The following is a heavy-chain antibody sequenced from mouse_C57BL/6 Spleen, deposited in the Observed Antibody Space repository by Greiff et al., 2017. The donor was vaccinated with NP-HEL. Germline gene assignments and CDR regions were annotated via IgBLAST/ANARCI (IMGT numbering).Heavy chain of an antibody. CDR2: IYPGDGDT. CDR1: GYAFSSYW. V-gene: IGHV1-80*01. D-gene: IGHD2-3*01. Sequence: VQLQQSGAELVKPGASVKISCKASGYAFSSYWMNWVKQRPGKGLEWIGQIYPGDGDTNYNGKFKGKATLTADKSSSTAYMQLSSLTSEDSAVYFCARHGYYDYFDYWGQGTTLTASS. J-gene: IGHJ2*01. CDR3: ARHGYYDYFDY.